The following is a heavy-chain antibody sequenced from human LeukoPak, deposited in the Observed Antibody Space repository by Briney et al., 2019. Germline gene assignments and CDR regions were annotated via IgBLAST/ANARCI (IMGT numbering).Heavy chain of an antibody. J-gene: IGHJ6*02. Sequence: ASVKVSCKASGYTFTSYGISWVRQATGQGLEWMGRISAYNGNTNYAQKLQGRVTMTTDTSTSTAYMELRSLRSDDTAVYYCARASYQPDYGMDVWGQGTTVTVSS. V-gene: IGHV1-18*01. CDR3: ARASYQPDYGMDV. D-gene: IGHD2-2*01. CDR2: ISAYNGNT. CDR1: GYTFTSYG.